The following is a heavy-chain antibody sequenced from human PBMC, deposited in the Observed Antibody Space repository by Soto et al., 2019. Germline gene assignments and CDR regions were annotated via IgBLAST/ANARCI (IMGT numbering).Heavy chain of an antibody. Sequence: EVQLLESGGGLVQPGGSLRLSCAASGFTFSKNGMSWVRQAPGKGLEWVSSINENGRNTHYADSVKGRFIISRDNSKSMVYLDLNSLRAEDTAIYYCAKQVWDGCATRDPTTDPWGQGVLVTVSS. CDR3: AKQVWDGCATRDPTTDP. CDR1: GFTFSKNG. J-gene: IGHJ5*02. V-gene: IGHV3-23*01. CDR2: INENGRNT. D-gene: IGHD1-26*01.